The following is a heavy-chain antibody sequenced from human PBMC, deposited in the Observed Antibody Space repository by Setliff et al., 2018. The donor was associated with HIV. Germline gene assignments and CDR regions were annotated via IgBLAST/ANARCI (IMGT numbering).Heavy chain of an antibody. CDR1: GGSFSGYY. CDR2: INHSGRT. Sequence: KPSETLSLTCAVYGGSFSGYYWNWIRQPPGKGLEWIGEINHSGRTNYNPSLKSRVTISVDTSKNQFSLKLSSVTAADTAVYYCARARHGLSYYFYMDVWGKGTTVTVSS. J-gene: IGHJ6*03. CDR3: ARARHGLSYYFYMDV. V-gene: IGHV4-34*01.